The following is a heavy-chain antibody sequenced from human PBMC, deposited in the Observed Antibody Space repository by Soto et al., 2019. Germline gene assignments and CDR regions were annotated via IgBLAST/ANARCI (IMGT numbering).Heavy chain of an antibody. CDR2: IYYRGSA. D-gene: IGHD6-13*01. CDR1: GGSISSSSHY. V-gene: IGHV4-39*01. CDR3: ARHPGIAAHFDF. Sequence: SETLSLTCSVSGGSISSSSHYWGWIRQSPGKGLDWIGSIYYRGSAYYNPSLKSRVTISVDTSKNQFSLKLRSVTAADMSVYYCARHPGIAAHFDFWGQGTLVTVSS. J-gene: IGHJ4*02.